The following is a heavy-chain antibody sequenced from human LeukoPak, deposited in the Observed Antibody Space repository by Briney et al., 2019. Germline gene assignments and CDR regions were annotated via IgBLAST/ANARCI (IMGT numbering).Heavy chain of an antibody. D-gene: IGHD3-10*01. CDR3: ATGHKYYYGSGSHN. J-gene: IGHJ4*02. V-gene: IGHV3-21*01. Sequence: GGSLRLSCAASGFTFSSYSMNWVRQAPGKGLEWVSSISSSSSYIYYADSVKGRFTISRDNAKNSLYLQMNSLRAEDTAVYYCATGHKYYYGSGSHNWGQGTLVTVSS. CDR2: ISSSSSYI. CDR1: GFTFSSYS.